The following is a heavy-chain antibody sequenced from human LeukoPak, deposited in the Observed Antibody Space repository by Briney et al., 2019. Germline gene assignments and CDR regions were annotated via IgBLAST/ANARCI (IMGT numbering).Heavy chain of an antibody. CDR2: IYPGDSDT. V-gene: IGHV5-51*01. Sequence: PGESLKISCKGSGYSFTSYWIGWVRQMPGKGLEWMGIIYPGDSDTRYSPSFQGQITISADKSISTAYLQWSSLKASDTAMYYCARHHTSGWYKSDAFDIWGQGQWSPSLQ. D-gene: IGHD6-19*01. CDR1: GYSFTSYW. J-gene: IGHJ3*02. CDR3: ARHHTSGWYKSDAFDI.